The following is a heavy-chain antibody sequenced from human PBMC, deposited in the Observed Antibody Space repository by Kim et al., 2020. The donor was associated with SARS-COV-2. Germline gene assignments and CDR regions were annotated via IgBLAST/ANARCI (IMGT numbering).Heavy chain of an antibody. CDR1: REENSKYA. V-gene: IGHV1-3*01. CDR3: ARDYTSNYFWLDP. CDR2: INAGNGYT. D-gene: IGHD4-4*01. J-gene: IGHJ5*02. Sequence: DAVKVSCKAAREENSKYAMHWVRQAPGQRLEGMGWINAGNGYTKYSQKFQDRVTITRDASASTVYMELSSLRSQDTAVYYCARDYTSNYFWLDPWGQGTLVSVSS.